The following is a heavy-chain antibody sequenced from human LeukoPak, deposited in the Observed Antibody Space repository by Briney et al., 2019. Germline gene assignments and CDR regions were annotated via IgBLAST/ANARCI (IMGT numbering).Heavy chain of an antibody. D-gene: IGHD2-21*01. J-gene: IGHJ5*02. CDR2: IYTSGST. V-gene: IGHV4-61*02. CDR1: GYSISSGYY. CDR3: ARDTERGGDPTYNWFDP. Sequence: SETLSLTCTVSGYSISSGYYWSWIRQPAGKGLEWIGRIYTSGSTNYNPSLKSRVTISVDTSKNQFSLKLSSVTAADTAVYYCARDTERGGDPTYNWFDPWGQGTLVTVSS.